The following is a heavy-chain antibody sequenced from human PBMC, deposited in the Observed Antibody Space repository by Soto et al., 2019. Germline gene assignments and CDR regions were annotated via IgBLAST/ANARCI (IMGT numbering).Heavy chain of an antibody. CDR3: ATGLITIFYDY. Sequence: QVHLVQSGAEVKKPGASLKVSCKASGYAFTNYAMHWERQAPGQRLEWMGRINAGNGDTEYSQEFEGRVSITRDTSASTADMELSSLRSEDTAVYYCATGLITIFYDYWGQGTLVTVSA. D-gene: IGHD3-3*01. CDR1: GYAFTNYA. CDR2: INAGNGDT. J-gene: IGHJ4*02. V-gene: IGHV1-3*01.